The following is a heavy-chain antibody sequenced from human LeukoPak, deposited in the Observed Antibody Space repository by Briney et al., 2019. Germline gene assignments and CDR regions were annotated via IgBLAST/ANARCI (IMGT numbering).Heavy chain of an antibody. CDR2: IRYDGSNK. V-gene: IGHV3-30*02. D-gene: IGHD5-18*01. Sequence: GGSLRLSCAASGSTFSASDMNWVRQAPGKGLEWVAFIRYDGSNKYYADSVKGRFTISRDNSKNTLYLQMNSLRAEDTAVYYCATARGSKGIQLWLFDYWGQGTLVTVSS. CDR3: ATARGSKGIQLWLFDY. J-gene: IGHJ4*02. CDR1: GSTFSASD.